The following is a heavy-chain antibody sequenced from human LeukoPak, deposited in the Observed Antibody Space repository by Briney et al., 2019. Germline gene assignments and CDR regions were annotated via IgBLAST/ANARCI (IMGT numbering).Heavy chain of an antibody. D-gene: IGHD6-19*01. V-gene: IGHV4-34*01. Sequence: SETLSLTCAVYGGSFSGYYWSWIRQPPGKGLEWIGEINHSGSTNYNPSLKSRVTISVDTSKNQFSLKLSSVTAADTAVYYCARQTGGWYPYWGQGTLVTVSS. CDR3: ARQTGGWYPY. J-gene: IGHJ4*02. CDR2: INHSGST. CDR1: GGSFSGYY.